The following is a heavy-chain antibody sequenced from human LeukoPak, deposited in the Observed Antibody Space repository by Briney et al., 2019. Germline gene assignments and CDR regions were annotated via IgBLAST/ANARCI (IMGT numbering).Heavy chain of an antibody. D-gene: IGHD2-21*02. V-gene: IGHV3-23*01. CDR1: RFTFSSHA. CDR2: ITGSGSGA. J-gene: IGHJ4*02. CDR3: AKVRGDHAHLQDDFDF. Sequence: GGSLRLSCTAYRFTFSSHAMTWVRQSAGKGLQWVSSITGSGSGAYYADSVKGRVTISRDNSKNTLFLHMDSLRVEDTAMYYCAKVRGDHAHLQDDFDFWGQGTLVTVSS.